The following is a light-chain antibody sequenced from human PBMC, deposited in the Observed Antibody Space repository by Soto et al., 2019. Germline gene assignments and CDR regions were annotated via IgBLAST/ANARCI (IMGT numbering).Light chain of an antibody. V-gene: IGKV2-24*01. CDR2: KIS. J-gene: IGKJ1*01. CDR3: MRATPFPRT. CDR1: QSLVHDNGDTY. Sequence: VLTQTPLSSPVTLGQPASISCRSSQSLVHDNGDTYLNWLQQRPGQPPRLLIYKISDRLSGARESFRGGGEGKNFTMRRRGGDLGVVGIYYCMRATPFPRTSGQGTRVEIK.